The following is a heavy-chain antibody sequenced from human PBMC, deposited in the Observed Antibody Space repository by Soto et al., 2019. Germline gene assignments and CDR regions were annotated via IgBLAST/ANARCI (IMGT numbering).Heavy chain of an antibody. CDR3: ARRDIVVVDDAFDI. CDR1: GSSISSYY. CDR2: IYYSGST. D-gene: IGHD2-15*01. Sequence: SETLSLTCTVSGSSISSYYWSWIRQPPGKGLEWIGYIYYSGSTNYNPSLKSRVTISVDTSKNQFSLKLSSVTAADTAVYYCARRDIVVVDDAFDIWGQGTMVTVSS. J-gene: IGHJ3*02. V-gene: IGHV4-59*08.